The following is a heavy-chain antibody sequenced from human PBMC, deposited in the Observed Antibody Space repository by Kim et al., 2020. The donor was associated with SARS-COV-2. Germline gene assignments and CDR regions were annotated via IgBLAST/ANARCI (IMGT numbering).Heavy chain of an antibody. J-gene: IGHJ3*02. CDR3: ARGYYYGSGKYAFDI. D-gene: IGHD3-10*01. V-gene: IGHV4-34*01. Sequence: PSLKSRVTISVDTSKNQFSLKLSSVTAADTAVYYCARGYYYGSGKYAFDIWGQGTMVTVSS.